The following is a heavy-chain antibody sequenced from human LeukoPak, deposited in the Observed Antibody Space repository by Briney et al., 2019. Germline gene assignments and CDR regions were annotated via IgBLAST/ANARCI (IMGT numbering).Heavy chain of an antibody. V-gene: IGHV3-21*01. Sequence: KPGGSLRLSCAASGFTFSSYSMNWVRQAPGKGLEWVSSISSSSSYIYYADSVKGRFTISRDNAKNSLYLQMKSLRAEDTAVYYCAPPFGEGRNWGQGTLVTVSS. CDR1: GFTFSSYS. D-gene: IGHD3-10*01. CDR2: ISSSSSYI. CDR3: APPFGEGRN. J-gene: IGHJ4*02.